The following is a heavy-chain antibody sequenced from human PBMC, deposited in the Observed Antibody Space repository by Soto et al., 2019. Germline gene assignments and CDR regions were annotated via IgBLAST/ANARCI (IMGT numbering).Heavy chain of an antibody. D-gene: IGHD3-16*01. CDR2: VKQDGSNK. J-gene: IGHJ4*02. Sequence: EVQLVESGGGLVQPGGSLRLTCAASGFTLSGYWMSWVRQAPGKGLEWVANVKQDGSNKYYVDSVKGRFTISRDNAKNLLYLQMNSLRVEDTAVYYCAGGGGNFDQWGQGTLVTVSS. V-gene: IGHV3-7*04. CDR1: GFTLSGYW. CDR3: AGGGGNFDQ.